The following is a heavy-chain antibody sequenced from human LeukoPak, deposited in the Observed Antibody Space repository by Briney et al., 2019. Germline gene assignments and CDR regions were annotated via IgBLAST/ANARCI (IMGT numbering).Heavy chain of an antibody. CDR2: IWYDGSNK. D-gene: IGHD6-13*01. CDR1: GFTFSSYG. V-gene: IGHV3-33*01. J-gene: IGHJ4*02. Sequence: PGGSLRLSCAASGFTFSSYGMHWVRQAPGKGLEWVAVIWYDGSNKYYADSVKGRFTIPRDNSKNMLYLQMNSLRAEDTAVYYCARDNGYSSSWTNYWGQGTLVTVSS. CDR3: ARDNGYSSSWTNY.